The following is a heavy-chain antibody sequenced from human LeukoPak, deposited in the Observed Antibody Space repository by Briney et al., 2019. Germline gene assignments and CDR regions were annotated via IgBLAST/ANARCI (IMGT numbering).Heavy chain of an antibody. CDR2: ISAYNGNT. J-gene: IGHJ4*02. Sequence: ASVTVSFMASGYTFTSYGISWVRQAPGQGVEWMGWISAYNGNTNYAQKLQGRVTMTTDTSTSRAYLELRSLRSDETAVYYCARDLCSSTSCYVPLDYWGQGTLVTVSS. CDR3: ARDLCSSTSCYVPLDY. V-gene: IGHV1-18*01. D-gene: IGHD2-2*01. CDR1: GYTFTSYG.